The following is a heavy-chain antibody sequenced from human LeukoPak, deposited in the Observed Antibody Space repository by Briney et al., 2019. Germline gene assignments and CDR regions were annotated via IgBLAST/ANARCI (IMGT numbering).Heavy chain of an antibody. J-gene: IGHJ6*03. CDR1: GSSISSGYY. CDR2: IYDSGSA. CDR3: AGVATIVVNYYYMDV. D-gene: IGHD5-12*01. Sequence: SETLSLTCAVSGSSISSGYYWGWIRQPPGKGLEWIGSIYDSGSASYNPALESRVTISVDTSKNHFSLKLSSVTAADTAVYYCAGVATIVVNYYYMDVWGKGTTVTVSS. V-gene: IGHV4-38-2*01.